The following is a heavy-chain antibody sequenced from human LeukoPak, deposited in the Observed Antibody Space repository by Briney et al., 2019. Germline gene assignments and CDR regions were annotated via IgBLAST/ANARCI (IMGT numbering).Heavy chain of an antibody. CDR2: ISSSSSYI. CDR3: ARDKQPYLGGGTDY. V-gene: IGHV3-21*01. CDR1: GFTFSSYS. Sequence: GGSLRLSCAASGFTFSSYSMNWVRQAPGKGLEWVSSISSSSSYIYYADSVKGRFTISRDNAKNSLYLQMNSLRAEDTAVYYCARDKQPYLGGGTDYWGQGTLVTVSS. J-gene: IGHJ4*02. D-gene: IGHD1-1*01.